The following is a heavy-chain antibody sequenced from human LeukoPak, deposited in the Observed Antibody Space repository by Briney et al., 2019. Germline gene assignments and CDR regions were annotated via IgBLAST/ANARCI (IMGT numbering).Heavy chain of an antibody. J-gene: IGHJ3*02. Sequence: PGGSLLLSCAASGFTFSNAWMNWVRQAPGEGLEWVGRIKSKTDGGTTDFAAPVKGRFTISRDDSKNTLYLQMNSLKTEDTAVYYCTTDGAYYYDSSGYLRIWGQGTMVTVSS. CDR2: IKSKTDGGTT. CDR1: GFTFSNAW. V-gene: IGHV3-15*07. D-gene: IGHD3-22*01. CDR3: TTDGAYYYDSSGYLRI.